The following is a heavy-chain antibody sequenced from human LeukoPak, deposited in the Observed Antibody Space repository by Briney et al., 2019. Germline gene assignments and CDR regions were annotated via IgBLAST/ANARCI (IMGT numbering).Heavy chain of an antibody. Sequence: PSETLSLTCTVSGGSISSYYWSWIRQPPGKGLEWIGYIYYSGSTNYNPSLKSRVTISVDTSKNQFSLKLSSVTAADTAVYYCARAVRDLAYCGGDCYRDIDYWGQGTLVTVSS. CDR3: ARAVRDLAYCGGDCYRDIDY. D-gene: IGHD2-21*02. V-gene: IGHV4-59*01. J-gene: IGHJ4*02. CDR2: IYYSGST. CDR1: GGSISSYY.